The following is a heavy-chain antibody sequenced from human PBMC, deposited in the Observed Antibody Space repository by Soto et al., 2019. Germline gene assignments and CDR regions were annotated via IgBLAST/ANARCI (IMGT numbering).Heavy chain of an antibody. CDR1: GGSFSSYY. D-gene: IGHD5-18*01. CDR2: IYHSGST. V-gene: IGHV4-59*01. J-gene: IGHJ4*01. Sequence: PSETLSLTCTASGGSFSSYYWAWIRQPPGKGLEWIGYIYHSGSTNYNPSLKSRVTISVDTSKSRFSLRLSSMTAADTAVYYCARERYSYGSSAFDFWGHGILVTVSS. CDR3: ARERYSYGSSAFDF.